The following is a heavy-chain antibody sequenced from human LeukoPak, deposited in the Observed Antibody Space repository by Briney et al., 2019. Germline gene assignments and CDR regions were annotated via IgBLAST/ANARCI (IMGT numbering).Heavy chain of an antibody. CDR3: ARLNPYYYGSESSPS. Sequence: SETLSLTCTVSGGSISSYYWSWIRQPPGKGLEWIGYIYYSGSTNYNPSLKSRVTISVDTSKNQFSLKLSSMTAADTAVYYCARLNPYYYGSESSPSWGQGTLVTVSS. CDR1: GGSISSYY. V-gene: IGHV4-59*08. D-gene: IGHD3-10*01. CDR2: IYYSGST. J-gene: IGHJ5*02.